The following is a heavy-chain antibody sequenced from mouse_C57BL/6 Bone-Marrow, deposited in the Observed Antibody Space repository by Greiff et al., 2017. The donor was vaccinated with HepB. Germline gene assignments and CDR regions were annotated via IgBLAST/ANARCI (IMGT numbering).Heavy chain of an antibody. CDR3: AKVSLSLYGYFDV. Sequence: EVKLLESGGDLVKPGASLKLSCAASGFTFSSYGMSWVRQTPDKRLEWVATISSGGSYTYYPDSVKGRFTISRDNAKNTLYLQMSSLKSEDTAMYYCAKVSLSLYGYFDVWGTGATVTFSS. J-gene: IGHJ1*03. D-gene: IGHD2-14*01. CDR2: ISSGGSYT. V-gene: IGHV5-6*01. CDR1: GFTFSSYG.